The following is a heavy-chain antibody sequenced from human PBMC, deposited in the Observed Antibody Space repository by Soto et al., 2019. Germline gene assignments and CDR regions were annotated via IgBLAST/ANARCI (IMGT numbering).Heavy chain of an antibody. CDR3: ARNLWFGELFSYFDY. CDR2: IKRDGSEK. Sequence: GGSLRLSCAASGFTFSSYWMSWVRQAPGKGLEWVANIKRDGSEKYYVDSVKGRFTISRDNAKNSLYLQMNSLRAEDTDVYYCARNLWFGELFSYFDYWGQGTLVTVSS. CDR1: GFTFSSYW. J-gene: IGHJ4*02. V-gene: IGHV3-7*01. D-gene: IGHD3-10*01.